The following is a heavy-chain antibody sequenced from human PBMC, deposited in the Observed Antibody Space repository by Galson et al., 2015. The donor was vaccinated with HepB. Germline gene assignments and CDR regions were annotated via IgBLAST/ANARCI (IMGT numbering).Heavy chain of an antibody. V-gene: IGHV3-30-3*01. J-gene: IGHJ5*02. CDR3: ARGGHTPRKSWFDP. CDR1: GFTFSSYA. D-gene: IGHD2-15*01. CDR2: ISYDGSNK. Sequence: SLRLSCAASGFTFSSYAMHWVRQAPGKGLEWVAVISYDGSNKYYADSVKGRFTISRDNSKNTLYLQMNSLRAEDTAVYYCARGGHTPRKSWFDPWGQGTLVTVSS.